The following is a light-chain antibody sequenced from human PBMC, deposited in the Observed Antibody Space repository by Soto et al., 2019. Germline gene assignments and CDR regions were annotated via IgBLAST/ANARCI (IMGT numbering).Light chain of an antibody. J-gene: IGKJ5*01. CDR1: QSVDGSY. Sequence: EIVLTQSPGTLSLSPGEGATLSCRARQSVDGSYLAWYQQKPGQAPRLLIYGASSRATGIPDRFSGSGSGTDFTLTISRLEPEDFAVYYCQQYVSSPITFGQGTRLEIK. CDR3: QQYVSSPIT. V-gene: IGKV3-20*01. CDR2: GAS.